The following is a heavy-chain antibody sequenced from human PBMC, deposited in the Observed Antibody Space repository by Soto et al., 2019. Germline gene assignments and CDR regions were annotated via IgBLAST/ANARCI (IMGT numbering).Heavy chain of an antibody. CDR2: ISSTSSLK. CDR3: THDFWSAYYDSIDV. V-gene: IGHV3-48*01. CDR1: AFTFSTYN. Sequence: EVQLVEAGGGLVQPGGSLRLSCAASAFTFSTYNMNWVRQSPGKGLEWVSYISSTSSLKLDADSVKGQFTISRDNAKNSLYLQMNNLAAGDTAVYYCTHDFWSAYYDSIDVWGKGATVTVSS. J-gene: IGHJ6*03. D-gene: IGHD3-3*01.